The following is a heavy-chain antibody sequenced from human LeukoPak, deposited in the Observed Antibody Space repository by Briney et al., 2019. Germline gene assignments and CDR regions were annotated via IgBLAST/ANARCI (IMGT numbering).Heavy chain of an antibody. J-gene: IGHJ4*02. Sequence: GGSPRLSCAASGFTFSSYWMTWVRQAPGKGLEWVGHIKNKTNGGTTDYAAPVKGRFIISRDDSKNTLYLQMNSLRTEDTAVYYCARGFCSSTNCYQGPFDFWGQGTLVTVSS. V-gene: IGHV3-15*01. CDR2: IKNKTNGGTT. D-gene: IGHD2-2*01. CDR1: GFTFSSYW. CDR3: ARGFCSSTNCYQGPFDF.